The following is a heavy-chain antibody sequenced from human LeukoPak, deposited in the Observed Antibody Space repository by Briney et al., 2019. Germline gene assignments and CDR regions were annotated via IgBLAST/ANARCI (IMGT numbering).Heavy chain of an antibody. D-gene: IGHD2-21*01. J-gene: IGHJ4*02. Sequence: SETLSLTCAVYGGSFSGYYWSWIRQPPGKGLEWIGEINHSGSTNYNPSLKSRVTISVDTSKNQFSLKLSSVTAADTAVYYCARIDCGGECYLTSFDYWGQGTLVTVSS. CDR2: INHSGST. V-gene: IGHV4-34*01. CDR1: GGSFSGYY. CDR3: ARIDCGGECYLTSFDY.